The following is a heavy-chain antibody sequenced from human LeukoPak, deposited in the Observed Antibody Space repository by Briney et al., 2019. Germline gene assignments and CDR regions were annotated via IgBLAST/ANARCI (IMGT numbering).Heavy chain of an antibody. CDR3: ARALSTYDSSGYYFDY. D-gene: IGHD3-22*01. V-gene: IGHV3-53*01. J-gene: IGHJ4*02. CDR1: GFTVSSNY. CDR2: IYSGGST. Sequence: GGSLSLSCAASGFTVSSNYMSWVRQAPGKGLEWVSVIYSGGSTYYADSVKGRFTISRDNSKNTLYLQMNSLSAEDTAVYYCARALSTYDSSGYYFDYWGQGTLVTVSS.